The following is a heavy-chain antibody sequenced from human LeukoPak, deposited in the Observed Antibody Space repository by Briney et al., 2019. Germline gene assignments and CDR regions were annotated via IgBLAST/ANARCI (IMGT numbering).Heavy chain of an antibody. CDR3: AKPAVAGTNHYYYYYMDV. CDR1: GGSISSSSYY. Sequence: SETLSLTCTVSGGSISSSSYYWGWIRQPPGKGLEWIGSIYYSGSTYYNPSLKSRVTISVDTSKNQFSLKLSSVTAADTAVYYCAKPAVAGTNHYYYYYMDVWGKGTTVTISS. CDR2: IYYSGST. J-gene: IGHJ6*03. V-gene: IGHV4-39*07. D-gene: IGHD6-19*01.